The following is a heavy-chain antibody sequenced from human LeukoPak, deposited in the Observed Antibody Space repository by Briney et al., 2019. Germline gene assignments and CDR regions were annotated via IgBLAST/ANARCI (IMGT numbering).Heavy chain of an antibody. CDR2: MNPNSGNT. CDR1: GYTFTSYD. CDR3: ARDQIDSSGYYYGI. Sequence: ASVKVSCKASGYTFTSYDINWVRQATGQGLEWMGWMNPNSGNTGYAQKFQGRVTITRNTSISTAYMELSSLRSEDTAVYYCARDQIDSSGYYYGIWGQGTLVTVSS. J-gene: IGHJ4*02. V-gene: IGHV1-8*03. D-gene: IGHD3-22*01.